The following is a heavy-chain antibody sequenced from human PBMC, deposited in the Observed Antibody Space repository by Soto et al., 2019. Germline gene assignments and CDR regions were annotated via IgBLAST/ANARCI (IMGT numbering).Heavy chain of an antibody. CDR3: AKVGGPHYDFWSGPFDY. V-gene: IGHV3-30*18. D-gene: IGHD3-3*01. J-gene: IGHJ4*02. Sequence: QVQLVESGGGVVQPGRSLRLSCAASGFTFSSYGMHWVRQAPGKGLEWVAVISYDGSNKYYADSVKGRFTISRDNSKNKMYLQMNSLRAEDTAVYYCAKVGGPHYDFWSGPFDYWGQGTLVTVSS. CDR1: GFTFSSYG. CDR2: ISYDGSNK.